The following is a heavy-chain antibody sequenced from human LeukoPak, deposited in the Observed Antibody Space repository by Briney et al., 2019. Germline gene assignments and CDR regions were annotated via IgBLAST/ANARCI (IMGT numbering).Heavy chain of an antibody. CDR1: GFTFSGSA. CDR3: TRAGGPERGYSGYDYPSY. V-gene: IGHV3-73*01. D-gene: IGHD5-12*01. Sequence: GGSLRLSCAASGFTFSGSAMHWVRQASGKGLEWVGGFGSKPTSYATAYAASVKGRFTISRDDSKNTAYLQMNSLKTEDTAVYYCTRAGGPERGYSGYDYPSYWGQGTLVTVSS. J-gene: IGHJ4*02. CDR2: FGSKPTSYAT.